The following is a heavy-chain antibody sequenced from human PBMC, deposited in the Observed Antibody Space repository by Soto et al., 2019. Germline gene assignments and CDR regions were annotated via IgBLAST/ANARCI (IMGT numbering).Heavy chain of an antibody. J-gene: IGHJ4*02. V-gene: IGHV1-46*01. CDR2: INPSGGST. Sequence: ASVKVSCKASGYTFTSYYMHWVRQAPGQGLEWMGIINPSGGSTSYAQKFQGRVTMTRDTSTSTVYKDLSSLSSDDTAVYYCARVMLGGHSDYWGQGTLVTVSS. CDR1: GYTFTSYY. D-gene: IGHD2-15*01. CDR3: ARVMLGGHSDY.